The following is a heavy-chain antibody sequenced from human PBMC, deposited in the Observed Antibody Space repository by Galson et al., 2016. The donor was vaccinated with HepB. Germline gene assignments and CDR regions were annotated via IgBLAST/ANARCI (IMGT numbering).Heavy chain of an antibody. CDR1: GYTFTDYYF. CDR2: INPNTGDT. CDR3: ARDKGEAGGQHYFYMDV. J-gene: IGHJ6*03. V-gene: IGHV1-2*06. Sequence: SVKVSCKASGYTFTDYYFMYWVRQAPGQGLEWIGRINPNTGDTNYAQKFQGRVTMTRETSISTAYMDLTRLTDEDTAVYYCARDKGEAGGQHYFYMDVWGKGTTVTVSS. D-gene: IGHD2-8*02.